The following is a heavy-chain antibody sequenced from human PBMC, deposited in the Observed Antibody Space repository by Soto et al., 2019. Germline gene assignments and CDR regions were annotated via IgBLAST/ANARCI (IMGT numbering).Heavy chain of an antibody. D-gene: IGHD4-17*01. Sequence: SETLSLTCTVSGGSISSSSYYWGWIRQPPGKGLEWIGSIYYSGSTYYNPSLKSRVTISVDTSKNQFSLKLSSVTAADTAVYYCASLRRATVTTFDAFDIWGQGTMVTVSS. CDR1: GGSISSSSYY. J-gene: IGHJ3*02. CDR2: IYYSGST. CDR3: ASLRRATVTTFDAFDI. V-gene: IGHV4-39*01.